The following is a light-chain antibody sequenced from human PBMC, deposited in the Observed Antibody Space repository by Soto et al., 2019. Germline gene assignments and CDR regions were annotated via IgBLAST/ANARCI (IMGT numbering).Light chain of an antibody. J-gene: IGLJ2*01. Sequence: QLVLTQPPSVSGAPGQRVTISCTGSDSNIGAGYDVHWYQQLPGTAPKLLIYDYDNRPSGVADRFSGSESDTSASLVITGLRAEDEGDYYCQSYDSSLSAVVFGGGTKLTVL. CDR2: DYD. CDR1: DSNIGAGYD. CDR3: QSYDSSLSAVV. V-gene: IGLV1-40*01.